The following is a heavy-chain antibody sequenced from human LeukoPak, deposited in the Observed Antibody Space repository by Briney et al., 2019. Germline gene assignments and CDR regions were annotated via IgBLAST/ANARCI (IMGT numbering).Heavy chain of an antibody. D-gene: IGHD4-17*01. CDR3: AKGEDYGDSQVDY. CDR1: GFTFSIYW. J-gene: IGHJ4*02. CDR2: IKEDGGEE. Sequence: AGGSLRLSCAASGFTFSIYWMSWVRQAPGKGLEWVANIKEDGGEEHYVDSVKGRFTVSRDNAKNSLYLQMNSLRAEDTAVYYCAKGEDYGDSQVDYWGQGTLVTVSS. V-gene: IGHV3-7*01.